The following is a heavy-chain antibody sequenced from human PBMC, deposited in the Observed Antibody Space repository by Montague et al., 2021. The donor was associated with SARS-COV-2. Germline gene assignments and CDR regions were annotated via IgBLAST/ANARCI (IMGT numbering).Heavy chain of an antibody. V-gene: IGHV4-39*02. CDR3: ARRGPVVAGKYAFDY. CDR1: GGSISSSSCY. CDR2: NSGST. D-gene: IGHD2-15*01. Sequence: SETLSLTCTVSGGSISSSSCYWDWIRQPPGKGLEWIGANSGSTYYNPPLKSRVTISLDTSKSHFSLNLGSVTAADTAMYYCARRGPVVAGKYAFDYWGRGTLVTVSS. J-gene: IGHJ4*02.